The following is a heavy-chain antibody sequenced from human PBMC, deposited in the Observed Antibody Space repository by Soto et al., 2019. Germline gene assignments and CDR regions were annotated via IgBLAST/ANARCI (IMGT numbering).Heavy chain of an antibody. D-gene: IGHD2-21*02. J-gene: IGHJ4*02. CDR1: GYTFTSYA. V-gene: IGHV1-3*05. CDR3: ARSIVVVTALDY. Sequence: QVQLVQSGAEEKKPGASVKVSCKASGYTFTSYAMHWLRQAPGQRLEWMGWINAGNGNTKYSQKFQGRVTITRDTSASTAYRELSSLRSEGTAVYYCARSIVVVTALDYWGQGTLVTVSS. CDR2: INAGNGNT.